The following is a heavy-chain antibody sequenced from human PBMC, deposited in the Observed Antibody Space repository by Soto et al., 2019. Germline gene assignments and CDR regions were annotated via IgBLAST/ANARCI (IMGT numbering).Heavy chain of an antibody. CDR1: GFTFSSYS. CDR2: ITSSGSYI. Sequence: PGGSLRLSCAASGFTFSSYSINWVRQAPGKGLEWVSFITSSGSYIFYADSLKGRFTVSRDNAKNSVYLHMSSLRAEDTAVYYCARDGGAHYGLDVWGQGTTVTVSS. J-gene: IGHJ6*02. CDR3: ARDGGAHYGLDV. D-gene: IGHD3-16*01. V-gene: IGHV3-21*01.